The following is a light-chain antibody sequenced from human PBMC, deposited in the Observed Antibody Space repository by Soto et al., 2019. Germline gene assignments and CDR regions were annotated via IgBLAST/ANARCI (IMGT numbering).Light chain of an antibody. Sequence: EIVLAQSPATLSLSPGERATLSCRASQSVSSYLAWYQQKPGQAPRLLIYGASNRATGIPDRFSGSASGTVFTLTINRLEPEDFAVYYCQLYGISPHFGQGTRLEIK. CDR3: QLYGISPH. CDR2: GAS. CDR1: QSVSSY. V-gene: IGKV3-20*01. J-gene: IGKJ5*01.